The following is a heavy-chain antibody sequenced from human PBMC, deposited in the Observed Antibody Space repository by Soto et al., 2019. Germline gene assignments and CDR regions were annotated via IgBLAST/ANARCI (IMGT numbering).Heavy chain of an antibody. Sequence: GGSLRLSCAASGFTFSSFAMHWVRQAPGKGLEWVAVTSYDGGNKYYADSVKGRFTISRDNAKNTLDLQMNSLRAEDTAVYYCARDRVGSLDIWGQGTMVTVSS. V-gene: IGHV3-30-3*01. D-gene: IGHD3-10*01. CDR3: ARDRVGSLDI. J-gene: IGHJ3*02. CDR1: GFTFSSFA. CDR2: TSYDGGNK.